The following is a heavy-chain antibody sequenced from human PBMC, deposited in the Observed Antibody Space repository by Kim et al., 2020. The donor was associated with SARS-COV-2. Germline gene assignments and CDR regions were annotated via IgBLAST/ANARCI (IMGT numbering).Heavy chain of an antibody. CDR3: ARADVVPAGPGLDP. Sequence: SETLSLTCTVSGGSISSYYWSWIRQPPGKGLEWIGYIYYSGSTNYNPSLKSRVTISVDTSKNQFSLKLSSVTAADTAVYYCARADVVPAGPGLDPWGQGTLVTVSS. CDR1: GGSISSYY. V-gene: IGHV4-59*01. J-gene: IGHJ5*02. D-gene: IGHD2-2*01. CDR2: IYYSGST.